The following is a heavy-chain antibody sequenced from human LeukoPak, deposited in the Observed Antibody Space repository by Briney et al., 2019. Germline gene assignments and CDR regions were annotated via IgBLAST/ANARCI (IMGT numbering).Heavy chain of an antibody. Sequence: GGSLRLSCAASGFTFSSYSMNWVRQAPGKGLEWVSSISGSSSYIYYADSVKGRFTISRDNAKNSLYLQMNSLRAEDTAVYYCARVDYDILTGYYIYAFDIWGQGTMVAVSS. D-gene: IGHD3-9*01. V-gene: IGHV3-21*01. CDR1: GFTFSSYS. CDR2: ISGSSSYI. CDR3: ARVDYDILTGYYIYAFDI. J-gene: IGHJ3*02.